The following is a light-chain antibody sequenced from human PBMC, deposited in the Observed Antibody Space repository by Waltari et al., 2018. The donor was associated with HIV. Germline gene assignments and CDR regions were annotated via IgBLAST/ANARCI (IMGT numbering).Light chain of an antibody. CDR2: DVN. CDR1: SGVVGGYDY. CDR3: CSYAGTYTLVL. Sequence: QSALTRPRSVSGSPEQSVPISCPGTSGVVGGYDYVSWYQQRPGKAPKLMIYDVNKRSSGVPHRFSGSKSGNTASLTISGLQAEDEADYYCCSYAGTYTLVLFGGGTKLTVL. J-gene: IGLJ2*01. V-gene: IGLV2-11*01.